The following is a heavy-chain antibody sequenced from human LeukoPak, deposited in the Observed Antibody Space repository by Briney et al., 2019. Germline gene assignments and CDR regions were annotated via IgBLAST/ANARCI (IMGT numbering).Heavy chain of an antibody. V-gene: IGHV1-2*02. CDR3: ARREGGYGGNSMVDY. CDR2: INPNSGGT. CDR1: GYTFTGYY. J-gene: IGHJ4*02. D-gene: IGHD4-23*01. Sequence: GASVKVSCKASGYTFTGYYMHWVRQAPGQGLEWMGWINPNSGGTNYAQKFQGRVTITADESTSTAYMELSSLRSEDTAVYYCARREGGYGGNSMVDYWGQGTLVTVSS.